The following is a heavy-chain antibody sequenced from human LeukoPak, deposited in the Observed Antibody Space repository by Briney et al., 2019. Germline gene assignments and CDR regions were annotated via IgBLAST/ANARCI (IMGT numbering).Heavy chain of an antibody. CDR2: IYHSGST. CDR1: GYSISSGYY. V-gene: IGHV4-38-2*02. D-gene: IGHD3-16*02. Sequence: SETLSLTCTVSGYSISSGYYWGWIRQPPGKGLEWIGSIYHSGSTYYNPSLKRRVTISVDTSKNQFSLKLSSVTAADTAVYYCASSGPSMITFGGVIVPRGYFDYWGQGTLVTVSS. J-gene: IGHJ4*02. CDR3: ASSGPSMITFGGVIVPRGYFDY.